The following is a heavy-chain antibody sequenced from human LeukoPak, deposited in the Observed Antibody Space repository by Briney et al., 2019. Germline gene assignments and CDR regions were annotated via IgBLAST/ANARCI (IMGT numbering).Heavy chain of an antibody. D-gene: IGHD5-12*01. V-gene: IGHV1-2*02. J-gene: IGHJ5*02. CDR3: ARDSDSGYVFDA. Sequence: ASVKVSCKASGYTFTGYYMHWVRQAPGQGLEWMGWINPNSGGTNYAQKFQGRVTMTRDTSISTAYMELSRLRSDDTAVYYCARDSDSGYVFDAWGQGTLVTVSS. CDR1: GYTFTGYY. CDR2: INPNSGGT.